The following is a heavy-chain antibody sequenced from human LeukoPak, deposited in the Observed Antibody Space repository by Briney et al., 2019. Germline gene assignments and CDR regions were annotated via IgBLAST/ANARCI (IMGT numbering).Heavy chain of an antibody. Sequence: PSETLSLTCAVYGGSFSGYYWSWIRQPPGKGLEWIGEINHSGSTNYNPSLKSRVTILVDTSKNQFSLKLSSVTAADTAVYYCARDAGSGSYLSNWFDPWGQGTLVTVSS. CDR3: ARDAGSGSYLSNWFDP. CDR2: INHSGST. D-gene: IGHD3-10*01. V-gene: IGHV4-34*01. CDR1: GGSFSGYY. J-gene: IGHJ5*02.